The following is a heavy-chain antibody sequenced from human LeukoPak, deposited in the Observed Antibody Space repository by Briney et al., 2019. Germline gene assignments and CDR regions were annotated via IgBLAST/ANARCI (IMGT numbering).Heavy chain of an antibody. Sequence: PGGSLRLSCAASGFTFSSYDMHWVRQATGKGLEWVSAIGTAGDTYYPGSVKGRFTISRENAKNSLYLQMNSLRAGDTAVYYCARASCSGGSCYLYFDYWGQGTLVTVSS. V-gene: IGHV3-13*01. CDR2: IGTAGDT. CDR3: ARASCSGGSCYLYFDY. CDR1: GFTFSSYD. J-gene: IGHJ4*02. D-gene: IGHD2-15*01.